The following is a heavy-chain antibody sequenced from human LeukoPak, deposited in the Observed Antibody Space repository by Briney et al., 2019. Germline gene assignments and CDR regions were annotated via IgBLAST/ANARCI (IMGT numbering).Heavy chain of an antibody. CDR2: ISGRGVST. J-gene: IGHJ4*02. CDR1: GFTFSTYA. D-gene: IGHD1-26*01. Sequence: GGSLRLSCAASGFTFSTYAMSWVRQAPGKGLEWVSAISGRGVSTSYADSVRGRFTISRDNSKNTLCLQVNSLRAEDTALYYCAKAIVGVSGLGYWGQGTLVTVSS. V-gene: IGHV3-23*01. CDR3: AKAIVGVSGLGY.